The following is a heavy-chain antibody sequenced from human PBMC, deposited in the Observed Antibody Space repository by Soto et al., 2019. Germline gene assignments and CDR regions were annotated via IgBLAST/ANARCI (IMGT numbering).Heavy chain of an antibody. D-gene: IGHD6-19*01. Sequence: SEKVSYKDCRGTFNSYSISLVRQDPGQGLEWMGGIIPIFGTANYAQKFQGRVTITADESTSTAYMELSSLRSEDTAVYYCARDGYSSGWPGFDYWGQGTLVTVSS. CDR1: RGTFNSYS. CDR2: IIPIFGTA. CDR3: ARDGYSSGWPGFDY. J-gene: IGHJ4*02. V-gene: IGHV1-69*13.